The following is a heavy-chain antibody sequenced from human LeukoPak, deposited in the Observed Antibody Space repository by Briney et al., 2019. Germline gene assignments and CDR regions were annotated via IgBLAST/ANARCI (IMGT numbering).Heavy chain of an antibody. Sequence: SVKVSCKASGGTFSSYAISWVRQAPGQGLEWMGGIIPIFGTANYAQKFQGRVTITADKSTSTAYMELSSLRSEDTAVYYCASNWGGGYCSGGSCHDYFDYWGQGTLVTVSS. J-gene: IGHJ4*02. D-gene: IGHD2-15*01. CDR2: IIPIFGTA. CDR3: ASNWGGGYCSGGSCHDYFDY. V-gene: IGHV1-69*06. CDR1: GGTFSSYA.